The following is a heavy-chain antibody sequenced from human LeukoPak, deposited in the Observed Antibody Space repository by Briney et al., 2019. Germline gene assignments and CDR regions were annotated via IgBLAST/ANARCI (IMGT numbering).Heavy chain of an antibody. Sequence: GGSLRLSCAASGFTFTSYAMTWVRQVTGKGLEWVSAISGGGGSIYYADSVKGRFTISRDNSQNTLFLQLNSLRGEDTALYYCTRNSGDGRAYDYWGQGTLVTVSS. V-gene: IGHV3-23*01. CDR1: GFTFTSYA. J-gene: IGHJ4*02. CDR2: ISGGGGSI. CDR3: TRNSGDGRAYDY. D-gene: IGHD2-15*01.